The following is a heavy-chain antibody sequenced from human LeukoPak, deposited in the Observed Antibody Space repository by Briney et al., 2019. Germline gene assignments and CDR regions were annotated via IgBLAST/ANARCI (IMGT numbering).Heavy chain of an antibody. CDR3: ARDRAYCGGDCYLGAADY. D-gene: IGHD2-21*01. CDR2: IIPIFGTA. J-gene: IGHJ4*02. Sequence: SVKVSCKASGGTFSSYAISWVRQAPGQGLEWMGGIIPIFGTANYAQKFQGRVTITTDESTSTAYMELSSLRSEDTAVYYCARDRAYCGGDCYLGAADYWGQGTLVTVSS. V-gene: IGHV1-69*05. CDR1: GGTFSSYA.